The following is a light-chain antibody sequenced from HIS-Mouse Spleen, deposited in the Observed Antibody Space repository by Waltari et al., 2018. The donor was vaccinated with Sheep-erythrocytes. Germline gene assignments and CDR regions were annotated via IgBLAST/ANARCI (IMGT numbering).Light chain of an antibody. V-gene: IGLV2-11*01. Sequence: QSALTQPRSVSGSPGQSVTISCTGTSRDVGCYNYVPWYQQHPGKAPKLMIYDVSKRPSGVPDRFSGSKSGNTASLTISGLQAEDEADYYCCSYAGSYNHVFATGTKVTVL. CDR1: SRDVGCYNY. CDR3: CSYAGSYNHV. CDR2: DVS. J-gene: IGLJ1*01.